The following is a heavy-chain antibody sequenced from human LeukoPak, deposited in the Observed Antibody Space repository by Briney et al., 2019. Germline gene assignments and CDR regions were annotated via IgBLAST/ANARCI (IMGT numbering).Heavy chain of an antibody. D-gene: IGHD3-10*01. V-gene: IGHV1-18*01. J-gene: IGHJ4*02. CDR1: GYTFTSYG. CDR2: ISAYNGNT. CDR3: ARDLGEGSGSPGLDY. Sequence: VASVKVSCKASGYTFTSYGISWVRQAPGQGLEWMGWISAYNGNTNYAQKLQGRVTMTTDTSTSTAYMELRSLRSDDTAVYYCARDLGEGSGSPGLDYWGQGTLVTVSS.